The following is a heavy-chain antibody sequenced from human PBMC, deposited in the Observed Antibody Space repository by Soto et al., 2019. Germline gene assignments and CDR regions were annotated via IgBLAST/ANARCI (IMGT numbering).Heavy chain of an antibody. V-gene: IGHV1-24*01. CDR3: ATVLYSSRWPLDP. Sequence: GAPVKVSCKVSGYTLSELSMHWVRQSPAKGLEWMGGFDPEEGETIYALQFQGRLTMTEDTSTDTAYMELSSLRSEDTAVYYCATVLYSSRWPLDPWGQGTLVTVSS. CDR1: GYTLSELS. CDR2: FDPEEGET. J-gene: IGHJ5*02. D-gene: IGHD6-13*01.